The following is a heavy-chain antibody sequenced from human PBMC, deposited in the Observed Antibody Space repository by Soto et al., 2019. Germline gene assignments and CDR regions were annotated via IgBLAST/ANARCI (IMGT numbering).Heavy chain of an antibody. V-gene: IGHV3-33*01. CDR3: ARWGGSYYESWFDP. J-gene: IGHJ5*02. Sequence: QVLLVESGGGVVQPGTSLRLSCAASGFSFRNYGMHWVRQAPGKGLEWVAVTSSDGSTKYYAASVKGRFTISSDNSKNTLYLQMSSRRAEDTDLYYCARWGGSYYESWFDPWGQGTLVIVSS. D-gene: IGHD1-26*01. CDR1: GFSFRNYG. CDR2: TSSDGSTK.